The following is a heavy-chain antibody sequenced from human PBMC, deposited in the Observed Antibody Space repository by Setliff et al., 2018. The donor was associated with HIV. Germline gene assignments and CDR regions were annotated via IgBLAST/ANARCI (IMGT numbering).Heavy chain of an antibody. D-gene: IGHD3-22*01. J-gene: IGHJ4*02. CDR1: GGTSNTYA. V-gene: IGHV1-69*10. CDR3: ARGSDSSGYDDY. CDR2: VITILDIT. Sequence: SVKVSCKASGGTSNTYAINWVRQAPGQGLEWMGQVITILDITSYAQKFQGRVTITADESTNTMYMELSSLRSDDTAVYYCARGSDSSGYDDYWGQGTLVTVSS.